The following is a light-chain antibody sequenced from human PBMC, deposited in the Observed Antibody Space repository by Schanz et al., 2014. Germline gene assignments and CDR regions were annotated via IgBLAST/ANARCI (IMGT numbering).Light chain of an antibody. J-gene: IGLJ2*01. CDR2: EGS. CDR1: SSDVGSYNL. V-gene: IGLV2-14*02. CDR3: SSHTAITTAVV. Sequence: QSALTQPASVSGSPGQSITISCTGTSSDVGSYNLVSWYQQHPGKAPKLMIYEGSKRPSGVSNRISGSKSGNTASLTISGVQAEDEADYYCSSHTAITTAVVFGGGTKLT.